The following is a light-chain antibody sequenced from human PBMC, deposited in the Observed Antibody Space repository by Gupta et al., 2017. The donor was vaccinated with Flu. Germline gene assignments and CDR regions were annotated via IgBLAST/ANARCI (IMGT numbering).Light chain of an antibody. CDR1: TSNIAINN. CDR2: KND. J-gene: IGLJ3*02. CDR3: AVWDDRLRGV. Sequence: QSVVTQPPSASGTPGQTVTISCSGETSNIAINNVYWYQHVPGAAPKLLIYKNDQRPSGVPGRFSGSKSGTSASLVISGLRSDDEANYFCAVWDDRLRGVFGGGTKLTVL. V-gene: IGLV1-47*01.